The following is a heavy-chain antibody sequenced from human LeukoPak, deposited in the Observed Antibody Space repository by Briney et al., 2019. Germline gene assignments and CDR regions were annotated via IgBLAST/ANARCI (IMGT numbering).Heavy chain of an antibody. J-gene: IGHJ4*02. CDR1: EFTFRSYA. Sequence: GGSLRLSCAASEFTFRSYAMNWVRQAPGKGLEWVSAISGSGGITYYADSVKGRFSISRDNSKNTLCLQMNSLRAEDTAVYYCAKSSSNTRYNYFDYWGQGTLVTVSS. D-gene: IGHD2-2*01. V-gene: IGHV3-23*01. CDR3: AKSSSNTRYNYFDY. CDR2: ISGSGGIT.